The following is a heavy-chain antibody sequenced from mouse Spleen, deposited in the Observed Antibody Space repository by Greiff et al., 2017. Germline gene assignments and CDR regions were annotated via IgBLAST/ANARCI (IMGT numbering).Heavy chain of an antibody. V-gene: IGHV1-22*01. CDR1: GYTFTDYN. CDR2: INPNNGGT. Sequence: EVQLQQSGPELVKPGASVKMSCKASGYTFTDYNMHWVKQSHGKSLEWIGYINPNNGGTSYNQKFKGKATLTVNKSSSTAYMELRSLTSEDSAVYYCARDYGYGDYAMDYWGQGTSVTVSS. CDR3: ARDYGYGDYAMDY. D-gene: IGHD1-2*01. J-gene: IGHJ4*01.